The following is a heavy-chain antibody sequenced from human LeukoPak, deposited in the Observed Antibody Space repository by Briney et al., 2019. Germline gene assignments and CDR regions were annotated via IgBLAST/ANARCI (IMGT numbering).Heavy chain of an antibody. CDR3: ARGGSYSSNAFDI. J-gene: IGHJ3*02. D-gene: IGHD1-26*01. V-gene: IGHV3-7*01. CDR2: IKQDGSEK. Sequence: GGSLRLSCAASGFTFSSYWMSWVRQAPGKGLEWVANIKQDGSEKYYVDSVKGRFTISRDNAKNSLYLQMNSLRAEDTAVYYCARGGSYSSNAFDIWGQGTMVTVSA. CDR1: GFTFSSYW.